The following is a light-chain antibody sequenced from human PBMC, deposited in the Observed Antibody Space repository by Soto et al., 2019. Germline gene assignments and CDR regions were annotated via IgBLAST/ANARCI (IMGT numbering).Light chain of an antibody. J-gene: IGKJ1*01. Sequence: IQMTQSPSSLSASVGDRVTITCRASQGIRNDLGWYQQEPGKAPKLLIHKASSLQSGVPSRFSGSGSGTEFTLTISSLQPDDFATYYCQHYNSYSEAFGQGTKV. CDR2: KAS. CDR3: QHYNSYSEA. CDR1: QGIRND. V-gene: IGKV1-17*01.